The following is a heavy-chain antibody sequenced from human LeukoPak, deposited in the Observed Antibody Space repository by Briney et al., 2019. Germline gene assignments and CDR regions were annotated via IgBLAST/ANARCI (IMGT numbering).Heavy chain of an antibody. J-gene: IGHJ6*02. CDR2: ITPILGIA. Sequence: ASVKVSCKASGGTFSSYTISWVRQAPGQGLEWMGRITPILGIANYAQKFQGRVTITADKSTSTAYMELSSLRSEDTAVYYCASGYCSSTSCYNYGMDVWGQGTTVTVSS. CDR1: GGTFSSYT. D-gene: IGHD2-2*02. V-gene: IGHV1-69*02. CDR3: ASGYCSSTSCYNYGMDV.